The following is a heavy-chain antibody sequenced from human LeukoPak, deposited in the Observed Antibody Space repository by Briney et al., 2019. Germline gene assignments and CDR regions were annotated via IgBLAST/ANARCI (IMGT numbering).Heavy chain of an antibody. CDR3: ARRSVRELDY. CDR1: GFTFSDYY. Sequence: GRSLRLSCAASGFTFSDYYMSWIRQAPGKGLVWVSLINNDGSTTTYADSVKGRFTISRDNAKNTLYLQMNSLRAEDTAVYYCARRSVRELDYWGQGTLVTVSS. V-gene: IGHV3-74*01. CDR2: INNDGSTT. D-gene: IGHD5-24*01. J-gene: IGHJ4*02.